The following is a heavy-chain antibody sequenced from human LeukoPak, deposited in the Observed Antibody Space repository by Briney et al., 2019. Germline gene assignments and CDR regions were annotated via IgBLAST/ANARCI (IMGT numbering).Heavy chain of an antibody. J-gene: IGHJ3*02. V-gene: IGHV3-21*01. Sequence: GGSLRLSCAASGLTFNTYSMNWVRQAPGKGLEWVSSISSSSDYIYYADSMKGRFTISRDNAKNSLYLQMNSLRAEDTAVYYCARARPRGRYHLGGGAFDIWGQGTMVTVSS. D-gene: IGHD2-2*01. CDR1: GLTFNTYS. CDR3: ARARPRGRYHLGGGAFDI. CDR2: ISSSSDYI.